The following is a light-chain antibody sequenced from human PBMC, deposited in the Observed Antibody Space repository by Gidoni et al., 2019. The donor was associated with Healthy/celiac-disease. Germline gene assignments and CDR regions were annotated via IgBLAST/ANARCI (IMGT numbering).Light chain of an antibody. CDR2: AAS. Sequence: SVGDRVTITCRASQGISSYLAWYQKKPGKAHKLLIYAASTLQSGVPSRFSGSGSGTDFTLTISSLQPEDFATYYCQQLNSYPWTFGQGTKVEIK. J-gene: IGKJ1*01. CDR3: QQLNSYPWT. V-gene: IGKV1-9*01. CDR1: QGISSY.